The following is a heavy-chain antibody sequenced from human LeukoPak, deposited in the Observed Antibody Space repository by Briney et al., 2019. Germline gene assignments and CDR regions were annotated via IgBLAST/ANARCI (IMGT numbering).Heavy chain of an antibody. Sequence: TSETLSLTCTVSGGSISSYYWGWIRQPPGKGLEWIGSIYYSGSTYYNPSLKSRVTISVDTSKNQFSLKLSSVTAADTAVYYCAREDSSSWYVPCDYFDYWGQGTLVTVSS. CDR2: IYYSGST. CDR3: AREDSSSWYVPCDYFDY. J-gene: IGHJ4*02. D-gene: IGHD6-13*01. V-gene: IGHV4-39*07. CDR1: GGSISSYY.